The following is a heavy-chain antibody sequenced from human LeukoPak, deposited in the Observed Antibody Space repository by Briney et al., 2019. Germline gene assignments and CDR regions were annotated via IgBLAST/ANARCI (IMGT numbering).Heavy chain of an antibody. V-gene: IGHV4-34*01. CDR3: ARGLLLRGSGP. CDR1: GGSFSGYY. J-gene: IGHJ5*02. Sequence: SETLSLTCAVYGGSFSGYYWSWIRQPPGKGLEWIGEINHSGSTNYNPSLKSRVTISVDTSKNQFSLKLSSVTAADTAVYYCARGLLLRGSGPWGQGTLVTVSS. D-gene: IGHD2-15*01. CDR2: INHSGST.